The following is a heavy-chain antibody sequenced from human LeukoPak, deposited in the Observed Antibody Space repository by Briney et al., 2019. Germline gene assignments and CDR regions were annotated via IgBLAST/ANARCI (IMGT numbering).Heavy chain of an antibody. Sequence: SETLSLTCTVSGGPVSSGSYYWSWIRQPPGKGLEWIGYIYYSGSTNYNPSLKSRVTISVDTSKNQFSLKLSSVTAADTAVYYCARDGGGSGRYDVDYYGMDVWGQGTTVTVSS. V-gene: IGHV4-61*01. CDR2: IYYSGST. CDR3: ARDGGGSGRYDVDYYGMDV. CDR1: GGPVSSGSYY. D-gene: IGHD6-19*01. J-gene: IGHJ6*02.